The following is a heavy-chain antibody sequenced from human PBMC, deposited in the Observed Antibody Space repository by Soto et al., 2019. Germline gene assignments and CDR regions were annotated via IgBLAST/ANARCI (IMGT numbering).Heavy chain of an antibody. J-gene: IGHJ4*02. CDR3: ASTPGLEWLFFDY. Sequence: QVQLVQSGAEVKKPGASVKVSCKASGYTFTSYYMHWVRQAPGPGLEWMGIINPSGGSTSYAQKFRGRVTLTRDTSTSTVYMELSSLRSEDTAVYYCASTPGLEWLFFDYWGQGTLVTVSS. D-gene: IGHD3-3*01. V-gene: IGHV1-46*03. CDR2: INPSGGST. CDR1: GYTFTSYY.